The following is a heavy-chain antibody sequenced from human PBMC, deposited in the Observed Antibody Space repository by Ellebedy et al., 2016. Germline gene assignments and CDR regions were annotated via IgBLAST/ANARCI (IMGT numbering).Heavy chain of an antibody. V-gene: IGHV1-18*01. J-gene: IGHJ6*02. Sequence: ASVKVSXXASGYSFTDYGISWVRQAPGQGLEWMGWNSALSGNTNYAQKFQGRVTMTTDTSTTTAYLEMRSLRSDDTAVYFCDRPKVGAIDQTYYYHGMDVWGQGTTVTVSS. CDR3: DRPKVGAIDQTYYYHGMDV. D-gene: IGHD3-16*01. CDR1: GYSFTDYG. CDR2: NSALSGNT.